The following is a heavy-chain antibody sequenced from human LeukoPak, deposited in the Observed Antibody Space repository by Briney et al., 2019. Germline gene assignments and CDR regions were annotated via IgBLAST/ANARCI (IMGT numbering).Heavy chain of an antibody. Sequence: PSETLSLTCAVYGGSFSGYYWSWIRQPPGKGLEWIGEINQSGGTNHNPSLKSRVTISVDTSKNQFSLKLSSVTAADTAVYYCARVQKYYFDYWGQGTLVTVSS. J-gene: IGHJ4*02. CDR3: ARVQKYYFDY. CDR2: INQSGGT. V-gene: IGHV4-34*01. CDR1: GGSFSGYY.